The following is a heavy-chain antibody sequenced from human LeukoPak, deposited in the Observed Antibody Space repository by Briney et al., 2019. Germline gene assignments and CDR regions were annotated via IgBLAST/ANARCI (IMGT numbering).Heavy chain of an antibody. CDR1: GGSISTSSYY. V-gene: IGHV4-39*07. CDR3: ARWFLTGYYSWFDP. CDR2: IFYSGST. D-gene: IGHD3-9*01. J-gene: IGHJ5*02. Sequence: PSETLSLTCTVSGGSISTSSYYWGWVRQPPGKGLEWIGNIFYSGSTYYSPSLKSRVTISLDTSRNQFSLKLSSVTAADTAVYYCARWFLTGYYSWFDPWGQGTLVTVSS.